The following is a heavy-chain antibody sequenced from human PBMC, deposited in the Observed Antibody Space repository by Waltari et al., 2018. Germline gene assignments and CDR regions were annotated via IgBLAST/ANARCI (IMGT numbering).Heavy chain of an antibody. CDR3: AMVGHCSGGSCPNDAFDT. CDR1: HYSISNGHY. J-gene: IGHJ3*02. Sequence: QVQLQESGPGLAKPSETLSLTCTVPHYSISNGHYWGWIRQPPGKGLAWIASIYHTGSTYYSPSLRRRVSISIDTSMSQLSLRLSSVTAADTADYYCAMVGHCSGGSCPNDAFDTWGPGTSVTV. D-gene: IGHD2-15*01. V-gene: IGHV4-38-2*02. CDR2: IYHTGST.